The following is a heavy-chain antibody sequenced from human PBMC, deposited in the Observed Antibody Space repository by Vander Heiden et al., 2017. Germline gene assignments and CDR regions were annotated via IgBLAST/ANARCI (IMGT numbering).Heavy chain of an antibody. J-gene: IGHJ4*02. CDR3: ARRERAYGDYAGY. Sequence: QVQLVESRGGVVQPGRSLRLSCAASGFTFSSYGMHWVRQAPGKGLEWVAVIWYDGSNKYYADSVKGRFTISRDNSKNTLYLQMNSLRAEDTAVYYCARRERAYGDYAGYWGQGTLVTVSS. V-gene: IGHV3-33*01. CDR2: IWYDGSNK. CDR1: GFTFSSYG. D-gene: IGHD4-17*01.